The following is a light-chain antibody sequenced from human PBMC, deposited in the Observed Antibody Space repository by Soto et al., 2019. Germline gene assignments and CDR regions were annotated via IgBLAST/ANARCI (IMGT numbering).Light chain of an antibody. CDR1: SSDIGGYDY. V-gene: IGLV2-14*01. J-gene: IGLJ1*01. Sequence: QSALTQPASVSGSPGQSITISCTGTSSDIGGYDYVSWYQQRPGRAPKLMIYEVRYRPSGVSNRFSGSKSGNTASLTISGLQAEDEAVYYCCSYTRTSNHYFFGSGTKVTVL. CDR3: CSYTRTSNHYF. CDR2: EVR.